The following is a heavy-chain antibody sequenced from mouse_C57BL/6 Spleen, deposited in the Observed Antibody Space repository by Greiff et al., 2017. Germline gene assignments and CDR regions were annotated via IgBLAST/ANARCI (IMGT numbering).Heavy chain of an antibody. CDR2: IDPSDSET. Sequence: QVQLQQSGAELVRPGSSVKLSCKASGYTFTSYWMHWVKQRPIQGLEWIGNIDPSDSETHYNQKFKDKATLTVDKSSSTAYMQLSSLTSEDSAVYYCARGYDGYYFDYWGQGTTLTVSS. V-gene: IGHV1-52*01. J-gene: IGHJ2*01. D-gene: IGHD2-3*01. CDR3: ARGYDGYYFDY. CDR1: GYTFTSYW.